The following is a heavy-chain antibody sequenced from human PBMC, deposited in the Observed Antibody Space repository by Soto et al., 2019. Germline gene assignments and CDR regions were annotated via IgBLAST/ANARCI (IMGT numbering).Heavy chain of an antibody. CDR2: ISYDGGTK. D-gene: IGHD1-26*01. CDR1: GFTFSSFA. J-gene: IGHJ4*02. CDR3: ARDWGATPLPYFGY. V-gene: IGHV3-30-3*01. Sequence: QVQLVESGGGVVQPGRSLRLSCAASGFTFSSFAMHWVRQAPGKGLEWAAVISYDGGTKYYADSVKGRFTISRDNSKNTLYLEMSYLRAEDTAAYYCARDWGATPLPYFGYWGQGTLVTVSS.